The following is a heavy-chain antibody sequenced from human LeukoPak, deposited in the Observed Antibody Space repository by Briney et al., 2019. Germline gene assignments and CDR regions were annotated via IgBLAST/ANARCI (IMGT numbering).Heavy chain of an antibody. J-gene: IGHJ4*02. D-gene: IGHD3-10*01. Sequence: SETLSLTCAVYGGSFSGYYWSWIRQPPGKGLEWIGEINHSGSTNYNPSLKSRVTISVDTSKNQLSLKLSSVSAADTAVYYCASRYYYGSGRRYYFDYWGQGTLVTVSS. V-gene: IGHV4-34*01. CDR2: INHSGST. CDR1: GGSFSGYY. CDR3: ASRYYYGSGRRYYFDY.